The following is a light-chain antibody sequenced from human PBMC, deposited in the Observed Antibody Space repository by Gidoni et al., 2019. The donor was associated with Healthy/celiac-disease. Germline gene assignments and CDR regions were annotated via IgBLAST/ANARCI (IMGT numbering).Light chain of an antibody. V-gene: IGKV3-15*01. CDR2: GAS. CDR1: QSVSSN. Sequence: EIVMTQSPATLSVSPGERATLQSVSSNLAWYQQKPGQAPRLLIYGASTRATGIPARFSGSGSGTEFTLTISSLQSEDFAVYYCQQYNNWPPWTFGQGTKVEIK. J-gene: IGKJ1*01. CDR3: QQYNNWPPWT.